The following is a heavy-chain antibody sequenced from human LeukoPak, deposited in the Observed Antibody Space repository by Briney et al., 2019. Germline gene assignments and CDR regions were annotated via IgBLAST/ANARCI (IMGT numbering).Heavy chain of an antibody. CDR3: AREHYDILTGLYIDAFDI. J-gene: IGHJ3*02. CDR1: GGAISGYY. V-gene: IGHV4-59*01. CDR2: IYYSGST. Sequence: SETLSLTCTVSGGAISGYYWSWIRQPPGKGLEWIGYIYYSGSTNYNPSLKSRVTISVDTSKNQFSLKLSSVTAADTAVYYCAREHYDILTGLYIDAFDIWGPGTRVTVSS. D-gene: IGHD3-9*01.